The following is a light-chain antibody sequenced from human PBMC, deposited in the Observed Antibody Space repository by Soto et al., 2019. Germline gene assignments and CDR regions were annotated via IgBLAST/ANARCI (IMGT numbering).Light chain of an antibody. CDR3: QQYNNWPIT. V-gene: IGKV1-5*01. Sequence: HMTQSPSTLPAHVEDRVTIPCRASQSISNCLAWYQQRPGKAPNLLIYDASSLQSGVPSRLTGSGFGTEFTLTIRSLQSEDFAVYYCQQYNNWPITFGQGTRLEI. CDR1: QSISNC. J-gene: IGKJ5*01. CDR2: DAS.